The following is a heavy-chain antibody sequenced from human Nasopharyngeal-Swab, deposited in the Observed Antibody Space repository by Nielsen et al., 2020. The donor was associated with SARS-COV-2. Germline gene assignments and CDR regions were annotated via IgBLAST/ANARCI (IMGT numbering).Heavy chain of an antibody. V-gene: IGHV1-2*06. CDR2: INPNSGDT. D-gene: IGHD6-6*01. J-gene: IGHJ4*02. CDR1: GYIFTDYY. Sequence: ATVKVSSKAYGYIFTDYYMHWVRQASGQGLEWMGRINPNSGDTNNAQKFQGRVTMTRDTSISTAYMELSRLRSDDTAVYYCARVYSRSFEYWGQGTQVTVSS. CDR3: ARVYSRSFEY.